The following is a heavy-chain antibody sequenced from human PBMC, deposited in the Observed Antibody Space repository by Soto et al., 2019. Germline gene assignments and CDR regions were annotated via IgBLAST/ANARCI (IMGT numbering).Heavy chain of an antibody. D-gene: IGHD2-2*01. V-gene: IGHV1-8*01. J-gene: IGHJ5*02. CDR1: GYTFTSHD. CDR2: MNPNSGHT. CDR3: ASDMSTT. Sequence: QVQLVQSGAEVKKPGASVKVSCKASGYTFTSHDINWMRQATGQGLEWMGWMNPNSGHTNYAQKSQCRVTMTRDTSISTAYMELTNLRSEDTAIYYCASDMSTTWGQGTLVTVSS.